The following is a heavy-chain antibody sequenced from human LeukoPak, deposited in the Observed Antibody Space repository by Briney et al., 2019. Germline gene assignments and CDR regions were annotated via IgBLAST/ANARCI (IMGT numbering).Heavy chain of an antibody. J-gene: IGHJ4*02. CDR1: GFAITDHH. CDR3: TTAGATNFDY. V-gene: IGHV3-15*01. Sequence: GGSLRLSCAASGFAITDHHMDWVRQAPGKGLEWVGRIKSKTDGGTTDYAAPVKGRFTISRDDSKNTLYLQMNSLKTEDTAVYYCTTAGATNFDYWGQGTLVTVSS. CDR2: IKSKTDGGTT. D-gene: IGHD1-26*01.